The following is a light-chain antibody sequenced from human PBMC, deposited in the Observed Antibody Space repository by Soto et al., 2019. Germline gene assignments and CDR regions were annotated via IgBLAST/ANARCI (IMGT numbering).Light chain of an antibody. V-gene: IGLV2-14*01. J-gene: IGLJ1*01. CDR3: SSYTSTSTL. CDR2: EVT. Sequence: QSALTQPASVSGSPGQSITISCTGTSSDVGGYNYVSWYQVHPGVAPQLIIFEVTNRPSGVSNRFSGSKAGNTASLTIYGLQAEDEADYFCSSYTSTSTLFGNGTKVTVL. CDR1: SSDVGGYNY.